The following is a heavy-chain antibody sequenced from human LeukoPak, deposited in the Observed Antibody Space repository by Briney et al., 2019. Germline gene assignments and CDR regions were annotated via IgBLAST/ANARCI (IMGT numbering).Heavy chain of an antibody. CDR1: GGTFSSYA. Sequence: ASVKVSCKASGGTFSSYAISWVRQAPGQGLEWMGGIIPIFGTASYAQKFQGRVTITADESTSTAYMELSSLRSEDTAVYYCARPMVRGVPISGYDYWGQGTLVTVSS. V-gene: IGHV1-69*13. J-gene: IGHJ4*02. D-gene: IGHD3-10*01. CDR2: IIPIFGTA. CDR3: ARPMVRGVPISGYDY.